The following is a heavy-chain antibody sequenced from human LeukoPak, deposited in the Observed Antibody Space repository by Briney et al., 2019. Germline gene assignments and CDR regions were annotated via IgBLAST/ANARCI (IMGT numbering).Heavy chain of an antibody. CDR1: GYTFTGYY. V-gene: IGHV1-2*02. Sequence: ASVKVSCNSSGYTFTGYYMHWVRQAPGQGLEWMGWINPNSGGTNYAQKFQGRVTMTRDTSISTAYMELSRLRSDDTAVYYCARDPGYSGYDYMILEAGDPGYYYGMDVWGQGTTVTVSS. J-gene: IGHJ6*02. CDR2: INPNSGGT. D-gene: IGHD5-12*01. CDR3: ARDPGYSGYDYMILEAGDPGYYYGMDV.